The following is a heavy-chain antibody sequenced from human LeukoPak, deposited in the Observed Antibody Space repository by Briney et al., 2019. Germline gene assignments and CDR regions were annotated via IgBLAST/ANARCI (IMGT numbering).Heavy chain of an antibody. J-gene: IGHJ3*01. CDR3: AKSPRMVSDAFDV. CDR1: GFTFGNYA. D-gene: IGHD5-18*01. Sequence: PGGSLRLSCAASGFTFGNYAMHWVRQAPGKGLEWVSLISWDGGSTYYAESVKGRFTVSRDNRGNSLYLQMNNLRAEDTALYYCAKSPRMVSDAFDVWGQGTMVTVSS. CDR2: ISWDGGST. V-gene: IGHV3-43D*04.